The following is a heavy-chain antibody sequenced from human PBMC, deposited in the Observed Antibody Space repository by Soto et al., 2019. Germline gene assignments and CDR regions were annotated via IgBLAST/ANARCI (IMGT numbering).Heavy chain of an antibody. J-gene: IGHJ5*02. D-gene: IGHD1-26*01. CDR3: SKVGNLQQKHLPSDGYAS. CDR1: GYTFSVYY. CDR2: IHPNIGRT. V-gene: IGHV1-2*02. Sequence: VASVKVCCNASGYTFSVYYMHWVRQAPGKGRGWMGWIHPNIGRTNYGQRFQGRVTMTRDTSISTAYTQLSRLRSDDRPVYYLSKVGNLQQKHLPSDGYASWGQGXLLTVTS.